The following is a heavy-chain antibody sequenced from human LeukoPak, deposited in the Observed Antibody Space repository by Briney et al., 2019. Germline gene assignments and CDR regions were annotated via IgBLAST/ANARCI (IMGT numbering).Heavy chain of an antibody. CDR2: INHSGST. CDR1: GGSFSGYY. D-gene: IGHD4-17*01. V-gene: IGHV4-34*01. J-gene: IGHJ6*02. Sequence: SETLSLTCAVYGGSFSGYYWSWIRQPPGKGLEWIGVINHSGSTNYNPSLKSRVTISVDRSKNQFSLKLSSVTAADTAVYYCARGTVTENYYYYYGMDVWGQGTTVTVSS. CDR3: ARGTVTENYYYYYGMDV.